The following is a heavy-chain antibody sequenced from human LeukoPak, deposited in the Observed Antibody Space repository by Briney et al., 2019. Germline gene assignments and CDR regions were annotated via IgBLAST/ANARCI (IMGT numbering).Heavy chain of an antibody. Sequence: AASVKVSCKASGYTFTSYYMHWVRQAPGQGLEWMGIINPSGGSTSYAQKFQGRVTMTRDTSTRTVYMELSSLRSEDTAVYYCASTQGAPSSFDPWGQGTLVTVSS. J-gene: IGHJ5*02. CDR1: GYTFTSYY. D-gene: IGHD6-6*01. V-gene: IGHV1-46*01. CDR2: INPSGGST. CDR3: ASTQGAPSSFDP.